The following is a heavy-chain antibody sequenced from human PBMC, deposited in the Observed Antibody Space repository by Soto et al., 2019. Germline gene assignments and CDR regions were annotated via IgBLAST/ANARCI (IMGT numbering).Heavy chain of an antibody. D-gene: IGHD2-15*01. J-gene: IGHJ4*02. CDR3: AREVVVPEIKSDY. Sequence: QVQLVESGGGVVQPGRSLRLSCAASGFTFSSYAMHWVRQAPGKGLEWVAVISYDGSNKYYADSVKGRFTISRDNSKNTLYLQMNSLRAEDTAVYYCAREVVVPEIKSDYWGQGTLVTVSS. CDR2: ISYDGSNK. CDR1: GFTFSSYA. V-gene: IGHV3-30-3*01.